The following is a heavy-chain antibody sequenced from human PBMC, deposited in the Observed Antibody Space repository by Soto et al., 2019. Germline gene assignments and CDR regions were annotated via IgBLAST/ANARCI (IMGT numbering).Heavy chain of an antibody. V-gene: IGHV4-4*02. D-gene: IGHD3-10*01. CDR1: SGSISSSNW. J-gene: IGHJ5*02. CDR2: IYHSGST. Sequence: QVQLQESGPGLVKPSGTLSLTCAVSSGSISSSNWWSWVRQPPGKGRELIGEIYHSGSTNYNPSLKSRVTISVDQSKNQFSLKLSSVTAADTAVYYCARRPSARLWFGNWFDPWGQGTLVTVSS. CDR3: ARRPSARLWFGNWFDP.